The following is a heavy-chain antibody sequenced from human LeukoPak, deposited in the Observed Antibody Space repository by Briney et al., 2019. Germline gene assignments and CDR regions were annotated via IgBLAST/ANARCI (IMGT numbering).Heavy chain of an antibody. J-gene: IGHJ5*02. D-gene: IGHD3-22*01. CDR1: GYTFTNYG. V-gene: IGHV1-18*01. Sequence: ASVKVSCKASGYTFTNYGISWVRQAPGQGLEWMGWISAYNGNANYAQKLQGRVTMTTDTSTSTAYVELRSLRSDDTAVYYCARVYYYDSSGHNWFDPWGQGTLVTVSS. CDR2: ISAYNGNA. CDR3: ARVYYYDSSGHNWFDP.